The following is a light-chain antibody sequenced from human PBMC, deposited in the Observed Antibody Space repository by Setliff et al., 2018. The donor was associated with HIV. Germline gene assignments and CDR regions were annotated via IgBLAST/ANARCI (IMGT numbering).Light chain of an antibody. CDR1: SSDVGSYNL. J-gene: IGLJ1*01. CDR2: EVT. Sequence: QSALTQPASVSGSPGQSITISCTGSSSDVGSYNLVSWYQQHPGKAPKLVIYEVTERPSGVSNRFSGSKSATTASLTISGLQAEDEADYYCCSYAGSSTYVFGTGTKVTVL. V-gene: IGLV2-23*02. CDR3: CSYAGSSTYV.